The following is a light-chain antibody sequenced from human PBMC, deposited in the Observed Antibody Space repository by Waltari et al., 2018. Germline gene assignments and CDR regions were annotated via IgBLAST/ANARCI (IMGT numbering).Light chain of an antibody. V-gene: IGLV1-51*01. Sequence: YQQLPRPAPKLLIFDTNKRPSGIPDRISASKSGTSATLDITGLQTGDEADYYCATWDNSLREFVFGGGTELTVL. CDR2: DTN. J-gene: IGLJ2*01. CDR3: ATWDNSLREFV.